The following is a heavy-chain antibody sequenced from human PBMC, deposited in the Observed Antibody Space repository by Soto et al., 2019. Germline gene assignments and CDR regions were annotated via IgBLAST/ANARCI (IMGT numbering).Heavy chain of an antibody. J-gene: IGHJ6*02. CDR1: GFTFSTYS. D-gene: IGHD2-2*01. Sequence: NPGGSLRLSCAASGFTFSTYSMNWVRQAPGKGLEWVSSISSISSYIYYADSVKGRFTISRDNAKNSLYLQMNSLRAEDTAVYYCARETHRYCNSASCYGMDVWGQGTTVTVSS. CDR2: ISSISSYI. V-gene: IGHV3-21*01. CDR3: ARETHRYCNSASCYGMDV.